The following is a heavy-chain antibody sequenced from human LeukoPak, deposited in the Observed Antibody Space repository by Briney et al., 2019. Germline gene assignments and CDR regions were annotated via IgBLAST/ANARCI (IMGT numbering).Heavy chain of an antibody. Sequence: PGGSLRLSCAASGFTFSSYEMNWVRQAPGKGLMWVSRISPDGSTTLYADSVKGRFTISRDNAKNTLYLQMNSLGAEDTAVYYFKTVLSCNRYNLCDYWGQGTLVTVSS. J-gene: IGHJ4*02. CDR3: KTVLSCNRYNLCDY. CDR1: GFTFSSYE. D-gene: IGHD2-15*01. CDR2: ISPDGSTT. V-gene: IGHV3-74*03.